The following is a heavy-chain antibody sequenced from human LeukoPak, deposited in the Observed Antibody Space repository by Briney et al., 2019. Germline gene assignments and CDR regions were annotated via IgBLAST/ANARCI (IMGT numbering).Heavy chain of an antibody. CDR2: ISAYNGNT. CDR3: ARERLLPFFSQYYYYSMDV. V-gene: IGHV1-18*01. CDR1: GYTFTSYG. J-gene: IGHJ6*02. D-gene: IGHD2-2*01. Sequence: ASVKVSCKASGYTFTSYGISWVRQAPGQGLEWMGWISAYNGNTNYAQKLQGRVTMTTDTSTSTAYMELRSLRSDDTAVYYCARERLLPFFSQYYYYSMDVWGQGTTVTVSS.